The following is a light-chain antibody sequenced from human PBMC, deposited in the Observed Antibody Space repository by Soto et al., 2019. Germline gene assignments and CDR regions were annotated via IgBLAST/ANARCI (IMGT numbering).Light chain of an antibody. V-gene: IGKV1-39*01. CDR1: QSISSY. J-gene: IGKJ3*01. Sequence: DIQMTQSPSSLSASVGDRVTITCRASQSISSYLNWYQQKPGEAPKLLIYAASSLQSGVPSRFSGSGSGTDFTLPISSLQPEDFATYYCQQSYSTLTFGPGTKVDIK. CDR3: QQSYSTLT. CDR2: AAS.